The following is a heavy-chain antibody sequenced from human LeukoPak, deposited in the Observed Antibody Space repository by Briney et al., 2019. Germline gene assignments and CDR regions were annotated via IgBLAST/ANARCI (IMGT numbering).Heavy chain of an antibody. CDR3: AKDLGGYCSSTSCYEVY. D-gene: IGHD2-2*01. CDR1: GFTFSRYW. J-gene: IGHJ4*02. CDR2: ISGSGGST. Sequence: PGGSLRLSCAASGFTFSRYWMHWVRQAPGEGLVWVSAISGSGGSTYYADSVKGRFTISRDNSKNTLYLQMNSLRAEDTAVYYCAKDLGGYCSSTSCYEVYWGQGTLVTVSS. V-gene: IGHV3-23*01.